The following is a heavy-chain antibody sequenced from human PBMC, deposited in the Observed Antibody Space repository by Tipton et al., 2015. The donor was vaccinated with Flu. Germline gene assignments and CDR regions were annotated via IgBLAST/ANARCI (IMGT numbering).Heavy chain of an antibody. D-gene: IGHD2-2*03. CDR1: GDTFSSNS. J-gene: IGHJ4*02. Sequence: QVQLVQSGAEVKKPGSSVKVSCKASGDTFSSNSINWVRQAPGQGLEWMGGIIPIFGTAKYAQKFQGRVTITADESTSTAYMELSSLRSDDTAVYYCARDRRLSLDNYFEYWGQGTLVTVSS. V-gene: IGHV1-69*01. CDR3: ARDRRLSLDNYFEY. CDR2: IIPIFGTA.